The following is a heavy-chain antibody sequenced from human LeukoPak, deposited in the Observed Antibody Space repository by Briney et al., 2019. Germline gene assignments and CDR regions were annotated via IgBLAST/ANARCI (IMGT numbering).Heavy chain of an antibody. CDR2: ISGSGGST. J-gene: IGHJ5*02. CDR1: GFTFANYA. CDR3: AKAREYSSRSGFDP. D-gene: IGHD6-13*01. V-gene: IGHV3-23*01. Sequence: PGGSLRLSCAASGFTFANYAMSWVRQGPGKGLEWVSTISGSGGSTYYADSVKGRFTISRDNSKNTLYLQMNSLRAEDTAVYYCAKAREYSSRSGFDPWGQGTLVTVSS.